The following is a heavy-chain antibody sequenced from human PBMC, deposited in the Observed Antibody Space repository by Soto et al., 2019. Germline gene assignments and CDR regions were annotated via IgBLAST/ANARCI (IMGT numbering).Heavy chain of an antibody. V-gene: IGHV3-23*01. CDR3: ARNWGGHDF. J-gene: IGHJ4*02. D-gene: IGHD7-27*01. Sequence: EVQLLESGGGLVQSGGSLRLSCAASGFTFRSYAMSWVRQAPGKGLEWVSGITDSGGGTYHADSVKGRFTISRDNSESTLFLQMNSLRTEDTAVYYCARNWGGHDFWGRGTLVTVSS. CDR1: GFTFRSYA. CDR2: ITDSGGGT.